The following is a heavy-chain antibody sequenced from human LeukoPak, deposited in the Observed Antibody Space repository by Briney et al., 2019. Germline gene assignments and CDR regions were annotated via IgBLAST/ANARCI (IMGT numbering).Heavy chain of an antibody. CDR1: GFTFSSYG. CDR3: ARDSSSWEIDY. Sequence: GGSLRLSCAASGFTFSSYGMPWVRQAPGKGLEWVAVISYDGSNKYYADSVKGRFTISRDNSKNTLYLQMNSLRAEDTAVYYCARDSSSWEIDYWGQGTLVTVSS. V-gene: IGHV3-30*03. CDR2: ISYDGSNK. D-gene: IGHD6-13*01. J-gene: IGHJ4*02.